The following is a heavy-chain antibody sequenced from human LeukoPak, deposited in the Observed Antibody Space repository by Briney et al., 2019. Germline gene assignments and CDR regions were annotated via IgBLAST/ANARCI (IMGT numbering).Heavy chain of an antibody. Sequence: ASVKVSCKASGGTFSSYAISWVRQAPGQGLEWMGRIIPILGIANYAQKFQGRVTITADKSTSTAYMELSSLRSEDTAVYYCARDLDCGGDCYSQWGRYFDYWGQGTLVSVSS. J-gene: IGHJ4*02. CDR3: ARDLDCGGDCYSQWGRYFDY. CDR2: IIPILGIA. V-gene: IGHV1-69*04. CDR1: GGTFSSYA. D-gene: IGHD2-21*02.